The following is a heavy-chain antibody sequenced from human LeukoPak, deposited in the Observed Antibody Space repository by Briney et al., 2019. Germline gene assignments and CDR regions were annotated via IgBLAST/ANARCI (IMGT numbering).Heavy chain of an antibody. J-gene: IGHJ4*02. Sequence: GGSLRLSCAASGFTFSGYAMHWVRQAPGKGLEWVAAISYDGSDKDYADSVKGRFTISRDNSKNTLYLQMNSLRAEDTTVYYCARDGGYCSGGRCYSTGGLFDYWGQGTLVTVSS. V-gene: IGHV3-30*01. CDR2: ISYDGSDK. CDR1: GFTFSGYA. CDR3: ARDGGYCSGGRCYSTGGLFDY. D-gene: IGHD2-15*01.